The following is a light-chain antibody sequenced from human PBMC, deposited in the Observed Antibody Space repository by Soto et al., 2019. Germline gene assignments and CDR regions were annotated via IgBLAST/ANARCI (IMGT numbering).Light chain of an antibody. CDR3: QHYET. Sequence: EIVLTQSPGTLSLSPGERATLSCRASQSVSSSYLAWYQQKPGQAPRLLIFGASSRATGIPDRFSGSGSGTDVTLTISRLEPEDFALYYCQHYETFGQGTKVEIK. V-gene: IGKV3-20*01. J-gene: IGKJ1*01. CDR2: GAS. CDR1: QSVSSSY.